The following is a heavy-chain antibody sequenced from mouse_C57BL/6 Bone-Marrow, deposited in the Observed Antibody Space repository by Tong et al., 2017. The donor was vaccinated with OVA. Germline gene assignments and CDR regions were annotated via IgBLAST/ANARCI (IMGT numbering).Heavy chain of an antibody. D-gene: IGHD2-10*01. V-gene: IGHV5-2*01. J-gene: IGHJ4*01. CDR1: EYEFPSHD. Sequence: EVQLQESGGGLVQPGESLKLSCESNEYEFPSHDMSWVRKTPEKRLELVAAINSDGGSTYYPDTMERRFIISRDNTKKALYLQMSSLRSEDTALYYCARQASYGKRAMDYWGQGTSVTVSS. CDR3: ARQASYGKRAMDY. CDR2: INSDGGST.